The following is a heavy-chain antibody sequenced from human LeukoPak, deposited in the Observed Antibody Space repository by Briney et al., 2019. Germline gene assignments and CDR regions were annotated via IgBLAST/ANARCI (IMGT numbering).Heavy chain of an antibody. CDR1: SGSISSNY. J-gene: IGHJ4*02. Sequence: SETLSLTCPVCSGSISSNYWSWIRQPAGKGLEWIGRIYTSGSTNYNPSLKSRVTMSVDTSKNQFSLTLSSVTAADTAVYYCARQYYDILTGYYIFDYWGQGTLVTVSS. CDR2: IYTSGST. V-gene: IGHV4-4*07. D-gene: IGHD3-9*01. CDR3: ARQYYDILTGYYIFDY.